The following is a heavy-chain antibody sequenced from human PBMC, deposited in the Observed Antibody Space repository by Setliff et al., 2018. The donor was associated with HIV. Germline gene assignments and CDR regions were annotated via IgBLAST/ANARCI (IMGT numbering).Heavy chain of an antibody. J-gene: IGHJ4*02. CDR1: GFNFRNAW. CDR3: TTYSGYTDGPIEKYFDY. CDR2: IQSKSDGGAT. D-gene: IGHD5-12*01. V-gene: IGHV3-15*01. Sequence: GESLKISCAASGFNFRNAWMTWVRQAPGQGLQWVGRIQSKSDGGATDHAAPVRGRFTLSRDDSKNTLYLQMNSLKPEDTAVYYCTTYSGYTDGPIEKYFDYWGRGTPGTVSS.